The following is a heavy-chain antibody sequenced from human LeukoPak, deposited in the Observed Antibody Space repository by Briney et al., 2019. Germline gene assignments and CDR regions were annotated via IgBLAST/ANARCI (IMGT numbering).Heavy chain of an antibody. CDR1: GASLSSYY. J-gene: IGHJ4*02. D-gene: IGHD6-13*01. CDR3: ATGVHGIAAAGDYYFDY. CDR2: MYYRGNT. Sequence: SETLSLTCTVSGASLSSYYWSWIRQPPGKGLEWIGYMYYRGNTNYNPSLKSRVTISVDTSKNQFSLKLSSVTAADTAVYYCATGVHGIAAAGDYYFDYWGQGTLVTVSS. V-gene: IGHV4-59*01.